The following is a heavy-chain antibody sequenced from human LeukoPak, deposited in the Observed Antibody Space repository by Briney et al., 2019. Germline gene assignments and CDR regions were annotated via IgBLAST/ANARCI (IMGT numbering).Heavy chain of an antibody. CDR1: GGSISSGGYS. J-gene: IGHJ6*02. CDR3: ARAALGSSSWYERSTHYYGMDV. V-gene: IGHV4-31*03. Sequence: SQTLSLTCTVSGGSISSGGYSWSWIRQHPGKGLEWIGYIYYSGSTYYNPSLKSRVTISVDTSKNQFSLKLSSVTAADTAVYYCARAALGSSSWYERSTHYYGMDVWGQGTTVTVSS. CDR2: IYYSGST. D-gene: IGHD6-13*01.